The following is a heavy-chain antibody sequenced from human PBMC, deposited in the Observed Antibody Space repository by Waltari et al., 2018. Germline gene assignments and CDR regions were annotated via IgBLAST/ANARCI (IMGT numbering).Heavy chain of an antibody. CDR3: ATPTFGSGERYGMDV. CDR1: GFTVSSNY. Sequence: EVQLVESGGGLIQPGGSLRLSCAASGFTVSSNYMSWVRPAPGQGLEWVSVIYIGGSRYYADSVKGRFTISRDNSKNTRYLQMNSLRAEDTAVYYCATPTFGSGERYGMDVWGQGTTVTVSS. J-gene: IGHJ6*02. CDR2: IYIGGSR. V-gene: IGHV3-53*01. D-gene: IGHD3-3*01.